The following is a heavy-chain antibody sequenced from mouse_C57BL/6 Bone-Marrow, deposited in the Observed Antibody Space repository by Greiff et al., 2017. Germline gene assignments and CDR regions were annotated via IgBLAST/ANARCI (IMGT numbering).Heavy chain of an antibody. D-gene: IGHD1-1*01. J-gene: IGHJ1*03. V-gene: IGHV1-81*01. Sequence: QVQLQQSGAELGRPGASVKLSCKASGYTFTSYGISWVKQRTGQGLEWIGEIYPRSGNTYYNEKFKGKATLTADKSSSTADMELRSLTSEDAAVYFCARLYYYGSSYVVWGTGTTVTVSS. CDR3: ARLYYYGSSYVV. CDR2: IYPRSGNT. CDR1: GYTFTSYG.